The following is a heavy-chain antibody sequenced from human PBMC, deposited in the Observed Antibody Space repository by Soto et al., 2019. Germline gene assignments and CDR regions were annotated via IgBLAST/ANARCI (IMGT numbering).Heavy chain of an antibody. CDR1: GFTFSASA. Sequence: EVQLVESGGGLVQPGGSLKLSCATSGFTFSASAMHWVRQASGKGLEWVGHIRSKANNYAAAYAASVKGRFTISRDDSKNTAYLQMNSLKTEDTAGYYCTRHLMDVWDQGTTVTVSS. CDR3: TRHLMDV. V-gene: IGHV3-73*01. CDR2: IRSKANNYAA. J-gene: IGHJ6*02.